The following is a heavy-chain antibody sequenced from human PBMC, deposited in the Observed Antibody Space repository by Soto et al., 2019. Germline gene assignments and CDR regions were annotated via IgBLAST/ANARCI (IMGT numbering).Heavy chain of an antibody. CDR3: AREPRYCRGGSCSITGDAYDI. Sequence: GVLRLSCTASGFIVSDTYVNWVRQAPGKGLEWVSVISNRGDTHYADSVRGRFSLSRDISDNTLHLQMNNLRVEDTAVYYCAREPRYCRGGSCSITGDAYDIWGQGTMVT. CDR2: ISNRGDT. V-gene: IGHV3-66*01. CDR1: GFIVSDTY. D-gene: IGHD2-15*01. J-gene: IGHJ3*02.